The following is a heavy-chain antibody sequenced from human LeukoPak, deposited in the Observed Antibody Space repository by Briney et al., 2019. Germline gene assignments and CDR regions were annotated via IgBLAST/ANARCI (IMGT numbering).Heavy chain of an antibody. J-gene: IGHJ6*02. CDR2: IYSGGST. Sequence: GGSLRLSCAASGFTVSSNYMSWVRQAPGKGLEWVSVIYSGGSTYYADSVKGRFTISRDNSKNTLYLQMNSLRAEDTAVYYCARSDYYYGMDVWGQGTTVTVSS. CDR3: ARSDYYYGMDV. CDR1: GFTVSSNY. V-gene: IGHV3-53*01.